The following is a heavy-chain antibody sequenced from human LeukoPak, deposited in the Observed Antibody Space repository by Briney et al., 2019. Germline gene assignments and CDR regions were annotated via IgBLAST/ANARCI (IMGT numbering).Heavy chain of an antibody. CDR2: INQDGSEK. D-gene: IGHD2-2*01. J-gene: IGHJ5*02. Sequence: PGGSLRLSCTASGFTFSSYWMSWARQAPGKGLEWVANINQDGSEKYYVDSVKGRFTISRDNAKNSLYLQMNSLRAEDTAVYYCARGRRVPAAMGNWFDPWGQGTLVTVSS. V-gene: IGHV3-7*01. CDR3: ARGRRVPAAMGNWFDP. CDR1: GFTFSSYW.